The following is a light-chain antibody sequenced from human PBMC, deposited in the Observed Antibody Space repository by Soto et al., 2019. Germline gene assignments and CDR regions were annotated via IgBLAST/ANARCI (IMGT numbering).Light chain of an antibody. J-gene: IGKJ1*01. V-gene: IGKV1-5*01. CDR1: RSISNW. CDR3: QHYNSYSEA. CDR2: DAS. Sequence: DIQMTQSPSTLSASVGDRGTITCRASRSISNWLAWYQQRPGIAPKLLIFDASILQSGVPSRFSGSGSGTEFTLTISSLQPDDFATYYCQHYNSYSEAFGQGTKVDIK.